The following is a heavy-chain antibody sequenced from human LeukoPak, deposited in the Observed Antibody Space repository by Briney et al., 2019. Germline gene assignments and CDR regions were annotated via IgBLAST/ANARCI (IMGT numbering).Heavy chain of an antibody. CDR3: AREDYGMDV. V-gene: IGHV4-59*01. CDR1: GGSISSYY. CDR2: IYYSGST. J-gene: IGHJ6*02. Sequence: SETLSLTCTVSGGSISSYYWSWIRQPPGKGLEWIGYIYYSGSTNYNPSLKSRVTISVDTSKDQFSLKLSSVTAADTAVYYCAREDYGMDVWGQGTTVTVSS.